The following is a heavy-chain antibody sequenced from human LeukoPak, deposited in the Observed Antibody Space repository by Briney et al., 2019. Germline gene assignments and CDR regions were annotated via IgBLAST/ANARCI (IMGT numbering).Heavy chain of an antibody. D-gene: IGHD3-3*01. V-gene: IGHV3-7*01. CDR1: GFTSSSYW. CDR3: ARDPSGSGYSDY. CDR2: IKQDGSEK. Sequence: GGSLRLSCAASGFTSSSYWMSWVRQAPGKGLEWVANIKQDGSEKYYVDSVKGRFTISRDNAKNSLYLQMNSLRAEDTAVYYCARDPSGSGYSDYWGQGTLVTVSS. J-gene: IGHJ4*02.